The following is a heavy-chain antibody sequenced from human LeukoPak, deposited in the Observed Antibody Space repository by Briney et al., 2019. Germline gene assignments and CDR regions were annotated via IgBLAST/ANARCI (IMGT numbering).Heavy chain of an antibody. J-gene: IGHJ3*02. Sequence: SETLSLTCTVSGGSISSGSYYWSWIRQPAGKGLEWIGRIYTSGSTNYNPSLKSRVTISVDTSKNQFSLKLSSVTAADTAVYYCAGGYYDSSSYYPDAFDIWGQGTMVTVSS. CDR1: GGSISSGSYY. CDR3: AGGYYDSSSYYPDAFDI. D-gene: IGHD3-22*01. CDR2: IYTSGST. V-gene: IGHV4-61*02.